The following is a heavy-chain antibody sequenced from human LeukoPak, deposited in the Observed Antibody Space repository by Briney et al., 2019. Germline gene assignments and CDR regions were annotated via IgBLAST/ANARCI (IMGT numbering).Heavy chain of an antibody. V-gene: IGHV4-59*11. CDR2: IYYNGNT. CDR3: ARQTGRFDP. CDR1: GGSLNSHY. Sequence: TPSETLSLTCTVSGGSLNSHYLAWIRQPPGKGLEWIGYIYYNGNTNYNPSLKSRVTISVDTSKNQFSLRLISVTAADTDVYDCARQTGRFDPGGQGTLVTVSS. J-gene: IGHJ5*02.